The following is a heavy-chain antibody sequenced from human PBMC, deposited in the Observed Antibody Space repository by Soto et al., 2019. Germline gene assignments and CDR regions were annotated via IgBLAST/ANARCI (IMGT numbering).Heavy chain of an antibody. J-gene: IGHJ6*02. CDR1: GVSFNNNG. V-gene: IGHV1-69*01. D-gene: IGHD3-10*01. Sequence: QVQLVQSGAEVKKPGSSVKVSCKTSGVSFNNNGIGWVRQAPGHGLEWMGGVSPPFRTSNYARNVQGGISITADASAGTVNMELSSLTSEDKAQCYCGRVFYYGSGGYSPYCMDDWGQGTTVTVSS. CDR3: GRVFYYGSGGYSPYCMDD. CDR2: VSPPFRTS.